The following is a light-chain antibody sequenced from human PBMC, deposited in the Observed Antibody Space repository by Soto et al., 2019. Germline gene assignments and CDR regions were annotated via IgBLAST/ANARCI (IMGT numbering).Light chain of an antibody. Sequence: QSALTQPASVSGSPGQSITISCTGTSSDVGRYNSVSWYQLHPGKAPRLVIFDVDYRPSGVSDRFSGSKSGNTASLTISGLQAEDEADYCCTSFTSSTPPYVFGTGTKVTVL. CDR1: SSDVGRYNS. CDR3: TSFTSSTPPYV. V-gene: IGLV2-14*03. J-gene: IGLJ1*01. CDR2: DVD.